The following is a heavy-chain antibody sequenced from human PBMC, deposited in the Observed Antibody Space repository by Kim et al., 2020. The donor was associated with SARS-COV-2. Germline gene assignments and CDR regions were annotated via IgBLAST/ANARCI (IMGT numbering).Heavy chain of an antibody. CDR2: IKSKTDGGTT. J-gene: IGHJ6*02. CDR1: GFTFSNAW. V-gene: IGHV3-15*01. Sequence: GGSLRLSCAASGFTFSNAWMSWVRQAPGKGLEWVGRIKSKTDGGTTDYAAPVKGRFTISRDDSKNTLYLQMNSLKTEDTAVYYCTKGTAMVGQDYYYYYGMDVWGQGTTVTVSS. CDR3: TKGTAMVGQDYYYYYGMDV. D-gene: IGHD5-18*01.